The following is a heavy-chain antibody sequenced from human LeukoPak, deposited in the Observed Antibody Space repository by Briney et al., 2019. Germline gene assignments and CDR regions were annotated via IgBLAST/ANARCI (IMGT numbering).Heavy chain of an antibody. J-gene: IGHJ4*02. CDR3: ARAPHFFDAVGSRYYFDY. V-gene: IGHV4-61*02. Sequence: SETLSLTCTVSGVSISSCSYYWIWIRQPAGKGLEWIGRIYTSGSTNYNPSLKSRVTISVNTSNNQFSLKLSSVTAADTAVYYCARAPHFFDAVGSRYYFDYWGQGTLVTVSS. D-gene: IGHD3-10*01. CDR1: GVSISSCSYY. CDR2: IYTSGST.